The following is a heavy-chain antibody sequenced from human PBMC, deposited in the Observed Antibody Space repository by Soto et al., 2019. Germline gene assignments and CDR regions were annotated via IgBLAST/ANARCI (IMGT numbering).Heavy chain of an antibody. CDR1: GFTFSSYS. J-gene: IGHJ3*02. CDR2: ISSSSSYI. V-gene: IGHV3-21*01. D-gene: IGHD3-22*01. CDR3: ARNYYYDSSGYSYDAFDI. Sequence: EVQLVESGGGLVKPGGSLRLSCAASGFTFSSYSMNWVRQAPGKGLEWVSSISSSSSYIYYADSVKGRFTISRDNAKNSLYLQMNSLRAEDTAVYYCARNYYYDSSGYSYDAFDIWGQGTMVTVSS.